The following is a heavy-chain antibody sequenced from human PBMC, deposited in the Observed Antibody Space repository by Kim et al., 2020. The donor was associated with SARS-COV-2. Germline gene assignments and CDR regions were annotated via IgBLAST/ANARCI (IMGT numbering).Heavy chain of an antibody. CDR1: GGSISSDNW. V-gene: IGHV4-4*02. Sequence: SETLSLTCAVSGGSISSDNWWSWVRQPPGKGLEWIGEISHSGTTNYNPSLKSRVTISVDKSKSQFSLKLSSVTAEDTALYYCARDDMDTGFDPWGQGTLV. CDR2: ISHSGTT. CDR3: ARDDMDTGFDP. D-gene: IGHD5-18*01. J-gene: IGHJ5*02.